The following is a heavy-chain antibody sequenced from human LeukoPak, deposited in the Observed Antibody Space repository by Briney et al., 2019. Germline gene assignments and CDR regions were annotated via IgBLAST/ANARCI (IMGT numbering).Heavy chain of an antibody. CDR3: ARSVPGRWYDPVNED. CDR1: GYSISSGYY. D-gene: IGHD4-23*01. J-gene: IGHJ4*02. Sequence: KPSETLSLTCTVSGYSISSGYYWGWIRQPPGKGLEWIGSIYHSGSTYYNPSLKSRVTISVDTSKNQFSLKLSSVTAADTAVYYCARSVPGRWYDPVNEDWGQGTLVTVSS. CDR2: IYHSGST. V-gene: IGHV4-38-2*02.